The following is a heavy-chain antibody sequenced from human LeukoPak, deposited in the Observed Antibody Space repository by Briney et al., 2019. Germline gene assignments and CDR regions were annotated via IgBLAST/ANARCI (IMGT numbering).Heavy chain of an antibody. CDR1: GASISNYY. CDR2: IHTSGGS. D-gene: IGHD1-26*01. V-gene: IGHV4-4*09. Sequence: KPSETLSLTCTVSGASISNYYWSWIRQTPEKGLEWMGHIHTSGGSSYYPSLKSRLTMSIDTSRNQLSLKLTSVTAADTAVYFCARLGSYHDFWGQGALVTVSS. CDR3: ARLGSYHDF. J-gene: IGHJ4*02.